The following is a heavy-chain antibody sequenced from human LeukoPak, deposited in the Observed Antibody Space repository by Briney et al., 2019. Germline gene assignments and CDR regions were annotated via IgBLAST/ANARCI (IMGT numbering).Heavy chain of an antibody. V-gene: IGHV3-33*01. CDR1: GFTFSSYG. J-gene: IGHJ4*02. Sequence: PGRSLRLSCAASGFTFSSYGMHWVRQAPGKGLEWVAVIWYDGTNKYYADSVKGRFTISRDSSKNTLYLQMNSLRAEDTDLYYCARAAYDSSGYLTLWGQGTLVTVSS. D-gene: IGHD3-22*01. CDR2: IWYDGTNK. CDR3: ARAAYDSSGYLTL.